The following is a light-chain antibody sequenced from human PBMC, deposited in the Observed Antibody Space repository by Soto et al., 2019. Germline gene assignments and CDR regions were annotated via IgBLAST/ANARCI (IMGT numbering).Light chain of an antibody. CDR3: QQRSNWPPT. V-gene: IGKV3-11*01. J-gene: IGKJ5*01. CDR2: YTS. CDR1: QSVSSN. Sequence: EIVMTQSPATLSVSPGERATLSCRASQSVSSNLAWYQQKPGQAPRLLIYYTSNRATGIPARFSGSGSGTDFTLTINSLAPEDFAVYYCQQRSNWPPTFGQGTRLEIK.